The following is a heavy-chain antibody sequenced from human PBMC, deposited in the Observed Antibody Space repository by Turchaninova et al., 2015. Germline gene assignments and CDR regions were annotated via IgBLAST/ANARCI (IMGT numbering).Heavy chain of an antibody. Sequence: QVQLVQSGAAVTKPGASVNVSCKASGYTFTSYGISWVRQAPGQGLAWMGWNRAYTANTNYAPXVQGXXTKXTXTATSTAYXXRRXXXSDDTAVXXXARGRLDGSGRPGXXWGQGXLVTVSS. CDR2: NRAYTANT. J-gene: IGHJ4*02. CDR1: GYTFTSYG. V-gene: IGHV1-18*01. D-gene: IGHD3-10*01. CDR3: ARGRLDGSGRPGXX.